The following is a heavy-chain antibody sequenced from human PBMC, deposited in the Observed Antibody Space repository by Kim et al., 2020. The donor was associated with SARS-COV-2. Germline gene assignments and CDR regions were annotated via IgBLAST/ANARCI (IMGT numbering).Heavy chain of an antibody. V-gene: IGHV1-18*01. CDR3: ARDGYFDY. J-gene: IGHJ4*02. CDR2: NGNT. Sequence: NGNTYYAQKLQSRVTETTGTSTSTAYMELRSLRSDDTAVYYCARDGYFDYWGQGTLVSVSS.